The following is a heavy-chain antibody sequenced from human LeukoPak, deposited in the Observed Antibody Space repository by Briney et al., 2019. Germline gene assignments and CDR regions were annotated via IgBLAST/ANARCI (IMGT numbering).Heavy chain of an antibody. J-gene: IGHJ3*02. CDR3: ARVHPGFYGDCVDAFDI. V-gene: IGHV4-59*01. D-gene: IGHD4-17*01. CDR2: IYYSGST. Sequence: SETLSPTCTVSGGSISSYYWSWIRQPPGKGLEWIGYIYYSGSTNYNPSLKSRVTISVDTSKNQFSLKLSSVTAADTAVYYCARVHPGFYGDCVDAFDIWGQGTMVTVSS. CDR1: GGSISSYY.